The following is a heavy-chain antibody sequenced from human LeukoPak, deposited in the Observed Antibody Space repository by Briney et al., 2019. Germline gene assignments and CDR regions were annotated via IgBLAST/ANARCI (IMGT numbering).Heavy chain of an antibody. CDR1: GGSISNSSYY. J-gene: IGHJ4*02. CDR3: ARDGYLAVDY. Sequence: SETLSLTCIVSGGSISNSSYYWGWIRQPPGKGLEWIVSMYYSGSTYYNPSLNSRVTISVDTSKNQFSLKLSSVTAADTAVYYCARDGYLAVDYWGQGTLVTVSS. CDR2: MYYSGST. D-gene: IGHD2-2*03. V-gene: IGHV4-39*07.